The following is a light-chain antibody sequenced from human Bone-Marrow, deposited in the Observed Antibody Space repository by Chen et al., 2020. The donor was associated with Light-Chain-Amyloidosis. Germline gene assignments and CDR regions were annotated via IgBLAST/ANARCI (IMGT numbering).Light chain of an antibody. CDR1: SSDVGAYNY. V-gene: IGLV2-14*01. Sequence: QSALTQPASVSGSPGQSITISCTGTSSDVGAYNYVSWYQQYPGKAPKVMIYAVTNRPSGVSDRFSGSKSGNTASLTISRLQAEDEADYYCSSYRSSSTWVFGGGTKLTVL. CDR2: AVT. CDR3: SSYRSSSTWV. J-gene: IGLJ3*02.